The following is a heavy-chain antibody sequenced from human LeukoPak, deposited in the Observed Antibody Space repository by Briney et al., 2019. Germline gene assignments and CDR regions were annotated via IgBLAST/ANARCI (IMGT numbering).Heavy chain of an antibody. V-gene: IGHV1-3*01. J-gene: IGHJ4*02. CDR3: ARGRAVAGTFDY. Sequence: SVKVSCKASGYTFTSYAMHWVRQAPGQRLEWMGWINAGNGNTKYSQKFQGRVTITRDTSASTAYMELSSLRSEDTAVYYCARGRAVAGTFDYWGQGTLVTVSS. CDR1: GYTFTSYA. D-gene: IGHD6-19*01. CDR2: INAGNGNT.